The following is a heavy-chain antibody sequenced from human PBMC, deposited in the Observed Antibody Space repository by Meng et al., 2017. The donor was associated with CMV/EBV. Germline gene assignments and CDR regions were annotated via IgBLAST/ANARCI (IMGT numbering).Heavy chain of an antibody. V-gene: IGHV4-34*01. CDR1: SGSFSGYY. CDR2: INHSGST. J-gene: IGHJ4*02. CDR3: ARRRGGYCSSTSCQYYFDY. Sequence: SETLSLTCAVYSGSFSGYYWSWIRQPPGKGLEWIGEINHSGSTNYNPSLKSRVTISVDTSKNQFSLKLSSVTAADTAVYYCARRRGGYCSSTSCQYYFDYWGQGTLVTVSS. D-gene: IGHD2-2*01.